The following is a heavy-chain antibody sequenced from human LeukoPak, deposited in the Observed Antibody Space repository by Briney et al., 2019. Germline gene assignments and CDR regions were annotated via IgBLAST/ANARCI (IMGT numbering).Heavy chain of an antibody. CDR1: GLTFSSSL. CDR3: ARDLAYSRLDY. D-gene: IGHD5-18*01. CDR2: INPDGNKK. J-gene: IGHJ4*02. Sequence: PWGSLRLSCVVSGLTFSSSLMDWVRKAPVLGLEWVASINPDGNKKYSADSVRGRFTISRDNAENSLYLQMNSLRVEDTAFYYCARDLAYSRLDYWGQGMLVTVSS. V-gene: IGHV3-7*01.